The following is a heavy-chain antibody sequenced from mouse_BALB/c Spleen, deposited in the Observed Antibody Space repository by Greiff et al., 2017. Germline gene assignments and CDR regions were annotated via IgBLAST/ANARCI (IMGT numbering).Heavy chain of an antibody. CDR2: ISSGSSTI. V-gene: IGHV5-17*02. Sequence: DVMLVESGGGLVQPGGSRKLSCAASGFTFSSFGMHWVRQAPEKGLEWVAYISSGSSTIYYADTVKGRFTISRDNPKNTLFLQMTSLRSEDTAMYYCARSDIYDGYYDAMDYWGQGTSVTVPS. D-gene: IGHD2-3*01. CDR3: ARSDIYDGYYDAMDY. CDR1: GFTFSSFG. J-gene: IGHJ4*01.